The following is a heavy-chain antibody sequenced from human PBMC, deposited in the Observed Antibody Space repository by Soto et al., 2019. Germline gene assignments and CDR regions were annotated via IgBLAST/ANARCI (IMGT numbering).Heavy chain of an antibody. CDR2: IYYSGST. J-gene: IGHJ4*02. V-gene: IGHV4-39*01. CDR3: AWTLAYCRGECHSTKRASDY. D-gene: IGHD2-21*01. CDR1: GGSISSSSYY. Sequence: SETLSLTCTVSGGSISSSSYYWGWIRQPPGKGLEWIGSIYYSGSTYYNPSLKSRVTISVDTSKNQFSLKLSSVTAADTAVYYCAWTLAYCRGECHSTKRASDYWGQGKLVTVS.